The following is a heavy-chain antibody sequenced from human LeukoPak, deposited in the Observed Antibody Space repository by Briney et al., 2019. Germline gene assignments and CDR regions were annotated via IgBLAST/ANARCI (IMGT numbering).Heavy chain of an antibody. CDR1: GGSISSYY. D-gene: IGHD3-3*01. CDR2: IYDSGST. V-gene: IGHV4-59*01. Sequence: PSETLSLTCTVSGGSISSYYWTWIRQPPGKGLEWIGYIYDSGSTNYNPSLKSRVTISLDTSKNQFSLNLSSVTAADTAVYYCAREGGFYRPLDYSGQGTLVTVSS. J-gene: IGHJ4*02. CDR3: AREGGFYRPLDY.